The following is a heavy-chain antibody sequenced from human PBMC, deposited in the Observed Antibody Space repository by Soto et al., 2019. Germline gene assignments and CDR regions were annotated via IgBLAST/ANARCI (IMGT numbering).Heavy chain of an antibody. CDR2: IYSGGST. V-gene: IGHV3-66*01. J-gene: IGHJ1*01. CDR1: GLTVSNNY. Sequence: EVQLVESGGGLVQPGGSLRLSCAASGLTVSNNYISWVRQSPGKGLEWVSLIYSGGSTKYADSVKGRFTISRDNSKNTXXXXXXXXXXXXXXXXXXXXXXXXXXXPXQHWGQGTLVTVSS. CDR3: XXXXXXXXXPXQH.